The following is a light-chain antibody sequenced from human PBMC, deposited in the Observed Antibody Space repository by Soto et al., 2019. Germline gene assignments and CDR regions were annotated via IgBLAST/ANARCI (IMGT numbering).Light chain of an antibody. CDR3: CSYTSGPAYV. CDR2: EAT. Sequence: QSALTQPASVSGSPGQSITISCTGTSSDVGSYNLVSWYQQHPGKAPKLMIYEATKRPSGVSNRFSVSKSGSTASLTISGLQAEDEADYYCCSYTSGPAYVFGTGTKPPS. CDR1: SSDVGSYNL. J-gene: IGLJ1*01. V-gene: IGLV2-23*01.